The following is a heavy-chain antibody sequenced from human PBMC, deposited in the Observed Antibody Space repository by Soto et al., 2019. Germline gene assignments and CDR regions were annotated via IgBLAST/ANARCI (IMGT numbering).Heavy chain of an antibody. CDR3: ARDPYDSSGYLGWNSDL. CDR1: GYTFTSYA. D-gene: IGHD3-22*01. J-gene: IGHJ2*01. CDR2: INAGNGNT. V-gene: IGHV1-3*01. Sequence: QVQLVQSGAEVKKPGASVKVSCKASGYTFTSYAMHWVRQAPGQRLEWMGWINAGNGNTKYSQKFQGRVTITRDTSASTAYMELSSLRSKDTAMYCRARDPYDSSGYLGWNSDLRGRGTLVTVSS.